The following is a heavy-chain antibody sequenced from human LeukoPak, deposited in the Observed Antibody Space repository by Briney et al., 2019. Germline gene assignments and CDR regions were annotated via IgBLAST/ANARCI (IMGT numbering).Heavy chain of an antibody. Sequence: PGGSLRLSCAAPGFTFSTYGLHWVRQAPGKGLEWVAVILYDGSNKYYADSVKGRFTISRDNSKNTLYLEMNSLRAEDTAVYYCARDNIVGATTPAGDFQHWGQGTLVTVSS. D-gene: IGHD1-26*01. CDR3: ARDNIVGATTPAGDFQH. CDR2: ILYDGSNK. V-gene: IGHV3-30-3*01. J-gene: IGHJ1*01. CDR1: GFTFSTYG.